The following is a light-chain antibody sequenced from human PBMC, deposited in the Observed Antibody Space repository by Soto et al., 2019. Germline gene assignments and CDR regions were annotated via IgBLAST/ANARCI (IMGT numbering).Light chain of an antibody. CDR2: EVN. V-gene: IGLV2-8*01. Sequence: QSVLTQPPSASGSPGQSVSISCTGTSSNIGAYKYVSWYQQHPGQAPRLIIYEVNKRPSGVPDRFSGSKSGNTASLTVSGLQAEDEADYYCNSYATGNTFPFGGGTKVTVL. CDR3: NSYATGNTFP. J-gene: IGLJ2*01. CDR1: SSNIGAYKY.